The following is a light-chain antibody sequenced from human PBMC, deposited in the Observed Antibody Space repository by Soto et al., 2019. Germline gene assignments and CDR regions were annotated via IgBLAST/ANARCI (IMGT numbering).Light chain of an antibody. CDR3: SSYATGSTVV. J-gene: IGLJ1*01. Sequence: QSVLTQPASVSGSPGQSITISCTGTSSDVGGYNFVHWYQHQGKVPKLIIHDVTYRPSGVSNRFSGSKSGNTASLTISGLQADDEADYYCSSYATGSTVVFGTGTKLTVL. CDR2: DVT. V-gene: IGLV2-14*03. CDR1: SSDVGGYNF.